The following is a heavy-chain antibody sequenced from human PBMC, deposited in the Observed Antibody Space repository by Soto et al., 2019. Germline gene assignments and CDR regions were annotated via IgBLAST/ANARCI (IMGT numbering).Heavy chain of an antibody. CDR1: VYSFTNND. V-gene: IGHV1-8*01. Sequence: ASVKLSCEDSVYSFTNNDVSWLRQANGQGLEWMGWINPGSGDTGYAQKYQGRVTMTRDISIATAYMELSSLRSDDTAIYYCERMATFGSLNWFDPWAQGTLVTVSS. D-gene: IGHD3-16*01. CDR3: ERMATFGSLNWFDP. J-gene: IGHJ5*02. CDR2: INPGSGDT.